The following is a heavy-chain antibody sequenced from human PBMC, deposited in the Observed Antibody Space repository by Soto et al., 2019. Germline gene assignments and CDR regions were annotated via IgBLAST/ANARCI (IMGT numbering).Heavy chain of an antibody. CDR3: ARMGDGPYYYSGMDV. Sequence: QVQLVQSGAEVKKPGASVKVSCKASGYTFTSYGITWVRQAPGQGLEWLGWINGYNGNTNYAQKLQGRVTMTTDTSXXKAYMERRSLRSDDTAVYYCARMGDGPYYYSGMDVWGQGTTVTVSS. D-gene: IGHD3-16*01. J-gene: IGHJ6*02. CDR1: GYTFTSYG. CDR2: INGYNGNT. V-gene: IGHV1-18*01.